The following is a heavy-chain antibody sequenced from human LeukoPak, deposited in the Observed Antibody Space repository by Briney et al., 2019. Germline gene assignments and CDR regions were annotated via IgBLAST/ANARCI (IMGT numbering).Heavy chain of an antibody. CDR1: GFTFSGSA. CDR2: IRSTANNYAT. D-gene: IGHD3-10*01. J-gene: IGHJ4*02. Sequence: GGSLRLSCAASGFTFSGSALHWVRQASGKGLEWVGRIRSTANNYATAYAASVKDRFTISRDDSKNTAYLQMNSLKTEDTAVYYCTRHAASGGSGVDYWGQGTLVTVSS. V-gene: IGHV3-73*01. CDR3: TRHAASGGSGVDY.